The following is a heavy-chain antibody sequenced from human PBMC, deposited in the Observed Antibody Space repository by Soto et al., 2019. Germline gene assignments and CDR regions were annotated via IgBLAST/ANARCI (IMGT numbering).Heavy chain of an antibody. Sequence: QVQLVESGGGLVKPGGSLRLSCAASGFTFSDYYMSWIRQAPGKGLEWISYISSGSRYINYADSVKGRFTISRDNAKNSLFLQMNSLRAEDKAVYYCATPPSSGSQQQYYFDNWGQGTLVTGSS. CDR1: GFTFSDYY. CDR2: ISSGSRYI. D-gene: IGHD3-10*01. J-gene: IGHJ4*02. V-gene: IGHV3-11*05. CDR3: ATPPSSGSQQQYYFDN.